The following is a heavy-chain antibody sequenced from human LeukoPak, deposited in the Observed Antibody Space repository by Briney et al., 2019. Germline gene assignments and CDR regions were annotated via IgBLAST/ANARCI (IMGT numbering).Heavy chain of an antibody. CDR1: GGSISSSSHY. CDR2: MYYSGGT. D-gene: IGHD2-2*01. J-gene: IGHJ4*02. CDR3: ARLVRYCSTDTCYPFDY. Sequence: PSETLSLTCTVSGGSISSSSHYWGWIRQPPGKGLEWIGSMYYSGGTYYNPSLKSRVTISIETSKSQFSLKLNSVTAADTAVYYCARLVRYCSTDTCYPFDYWGQGTLVTVSS. V-gene: IGHV4-39*01.